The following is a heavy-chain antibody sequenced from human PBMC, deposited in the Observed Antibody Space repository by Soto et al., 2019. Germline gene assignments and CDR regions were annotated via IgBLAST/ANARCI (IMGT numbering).Heavy chain of an antibody. V-gene: IGHV1-18*01. CDR1: GGTFSSYT. D-gene: IGHD3-22*01. CDR3: ARLGRKNYYDSSGYWPY. CDR2: ISAYNGNT. Sequence: ASVKVSCKASGGTFSSYTSSWVRQAPGQGLEWMGWISAYNGNTNYAQKLQGRVTMTTDTSTSTAYMELRSLRSDDTAVYYCARLGRKNYYDSSGYWPYWGQGTLVTVSS. J-gene: IGHJ4*02.